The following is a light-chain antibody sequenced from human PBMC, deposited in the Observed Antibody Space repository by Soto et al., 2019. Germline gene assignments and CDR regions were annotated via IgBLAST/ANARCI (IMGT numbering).Light chain of an antibody. V-gene: IGKV1-33*01. CDR3: QQYDDLPPLT. CDR2: DAS. CDR1: QDIGTY. J-gene: IGKJ4*01. Sequence: DLQMTQSPSSLSASVGDRVTITCRASQDIGTYLNWYQQRPGKAPKLLIYDASTLNAGVPSRFSGSGSGSHFTFTINSLQPEDIATYFCQQYDDLPPLTFGGGTKVELK.